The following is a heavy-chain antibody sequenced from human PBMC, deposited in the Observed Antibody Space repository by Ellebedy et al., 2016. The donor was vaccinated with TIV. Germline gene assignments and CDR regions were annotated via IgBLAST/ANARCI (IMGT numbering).Heavy chain of an antibody. CDR1: GFTFSDYT. CDR2: ISGSGGST. CDR3: ARDQGAAAGRKSGFDY. J-gene: IGHJ4*02. V-gene: IGHV3-23*01. D-gene: IGHD6-13*01. Sequence: GESLKISXAASGFTFSDYTMNWVRQAPGKGLEWVSAISGSGGSTYYADSVKGRFTISRDNSKNTLYLQMNSLRAEDTAVYYCARDQGAAAGRKSGFDYWGQGTLVTVSS.